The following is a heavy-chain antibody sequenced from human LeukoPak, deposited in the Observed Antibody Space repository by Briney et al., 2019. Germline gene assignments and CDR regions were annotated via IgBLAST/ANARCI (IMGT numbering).Heavy chain of an antibody. Sequence: GASVKLSCTASGVTFSSYAISWVRQAPGQGLEWISRISRIFGIAYYADSVKGRVTITADNSKNTLYLQLSSLRSEDTAVYYCSRDLSRGIVVVPAAMSPWFDPWGQGTLVTVSS. CDR1: GVTFSSYA. CDR3: SRDLSRGIVVVPAAMSPWFDP. J-gene: IGHJ5*02. V-gene: IGHV1-69*04. D-gene: IGHD2-2*01. CDR2: ISRIFGIA.